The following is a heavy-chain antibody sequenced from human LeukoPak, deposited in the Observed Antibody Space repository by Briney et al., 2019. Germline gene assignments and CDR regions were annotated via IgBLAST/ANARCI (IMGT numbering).Heavy chain of an antibody. J-gene: IGHJ4*02. CDR1: GYTFTSYG. CDR2: ISAYNGNT. Sequence: ASVKVSCKASGYTFTSYGISWVRQAPGQGLEWMGWISAYNGNTNYAQKLQGRVTMTTDTSTSTAYMELRSLRSDDTAVYYCARDQRYDYVWGSYRYSTFDYWGQGILVTVSS. CDR3: ARDQRYDYVWGSYRYSTFDY. V-gene: IGHV1-18*01. D-gene: IGHD3-16*02.